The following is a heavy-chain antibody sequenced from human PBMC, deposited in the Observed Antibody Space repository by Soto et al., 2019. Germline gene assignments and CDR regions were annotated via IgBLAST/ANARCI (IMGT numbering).Heavy chain of an antibody. Sequence: QVQLVQSGSEVKKPGSSVKVSCKASGGSFSSNPISWVRQAPGQGLEWMAGIIPIFATVHYAQKLQGRVTITADESTSTAYMELTSLRSEDTAVYFCARGGRGYSSAPRYYFDYWGQGTLVTVSS. V-gene: IGHV1-69*01. CDR1: GGSFSSNP. CDR3: ARGGRGYSSAPRYYFDY. J-gene: IGHJ4*02. D-gene: IGHD5-18*01. CDR2: IIPIFATV.